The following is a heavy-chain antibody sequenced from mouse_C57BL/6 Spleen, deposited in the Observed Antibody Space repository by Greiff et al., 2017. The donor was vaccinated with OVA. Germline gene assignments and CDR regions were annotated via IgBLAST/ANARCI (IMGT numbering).Heavy chain of an antibody. D-gene: IGHD2-4*01. V-gene: IGHV1-61*01. CDR3: ARRSYDYDGDYFDY. CDR1: GYTFTSYW. CDR2: IYPSDSET. Sequence: VQLQQPGAELVRPGSSVKLSCKASGYTFTSYWMDWVKQRPGQGLEWIGNIYPSDSETHYNQKFKDKATLTVDKSSSTAYMQLSSLTSEDSAVYYCARRSYDYDGDYFDYWGQGTTLTVSS. J-gene: IGHJ2*01.